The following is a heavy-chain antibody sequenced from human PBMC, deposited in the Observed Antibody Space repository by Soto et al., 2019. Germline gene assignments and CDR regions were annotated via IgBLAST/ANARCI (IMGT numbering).Heavy chain of an antibody. CDR3: ARLAGWFDP. CDR1: GCSISSYY. V-gene: IGHV4-59*08. CDR2: IYYSGST. Sequence: SETLSLTCTFSGCSISSYYWSWIRQPPGKGLEWIGYIYYSGSTNYNPSLKSRVTISVDTSKNQFSLKLSSVTATDTAVYYCARLAGWFDPWGQGTLVTVSS. J-gene: IGHJ5*02.